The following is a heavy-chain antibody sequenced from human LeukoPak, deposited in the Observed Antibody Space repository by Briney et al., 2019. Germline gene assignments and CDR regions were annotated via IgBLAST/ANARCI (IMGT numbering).Heavy chain of an antibody. J-gene: IGHJ4*02. CDR1: GYTLTELS. Sequence: GASVKVSCKVSGYTLTELSMHWVRQAPGKGLEWMGGFDPEDGETIYAQKFQGRVTMTEDTSTDTAYMELSSLRSEDTAVYYCATISLYYYDSSGYSHFDYWGQGTLVTVSS. V-gene: IGHV1-24*01. CDR2: FDPEDGET. D-gene: IGHD3-22*01. CDR3: ATISLYYYDSSGYSHFDY.